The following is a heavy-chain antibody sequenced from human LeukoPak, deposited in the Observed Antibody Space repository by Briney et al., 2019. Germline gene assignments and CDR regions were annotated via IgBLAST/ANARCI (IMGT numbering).Heavy chain of an antibody. CDR3: EMEFHPTPLADCSGGSCYS. CDR1: GYSISSGFY. D-gene: IGHD2-15*01. V-gene: IGHV4-38-2*02. Sequence: SETLSLTCTVSGYSISSGFYWGWIRQPPGKGLECIGSIYHSGSTYYNPSLKSRVTISVDTSKNQFSLKLSSVTAADTAVYYCEMEFHPTPLADCSGGSCYSCGWGTLVTVSS. J-gene: IGHJ4*02. CDR2: IYHSGST.